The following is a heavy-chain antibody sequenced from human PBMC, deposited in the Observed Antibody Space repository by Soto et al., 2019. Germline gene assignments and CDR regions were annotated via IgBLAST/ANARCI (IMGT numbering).Heavy chain of an antibody. J-gene: IGHJ4*02. V-gene: IGHV3-30-3*01. Sequence: VQLLESGGGLVQPGGSLRLSCAASGFTFSSYAMSWVRQAPGKGLEWVAVIAYDGNNKYYTDSVEGRFTLSRDNSKNTLSLQMNSLRPEDTAVYYCARDPCGADCYPLDYFDNWGQGTLVTVSS. CDR1: GFTFSSYA. D-gene: IGHD2-21*02. CDR3: ARDPCGADCYPLDYFDN. CDR2: IAYDGNNK.